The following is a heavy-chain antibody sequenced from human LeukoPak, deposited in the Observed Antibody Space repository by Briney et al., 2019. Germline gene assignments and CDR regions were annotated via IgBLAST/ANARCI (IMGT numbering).Heavy chain of an antibody. Sequence: SVKVSCKASGGTFSSYAISWVRQAPGQGLEWTGGIIPIFGTADYAQKFQGRVTITADESTSTAYMELSSLRSEDTAVYYCARVGYSSGWYLNVRGDNWFDPWGQGTLVTVSS. CDR3: ARVGYSSGWYLNVRGDNWFDP. CDR1: GGTFSSYA. J-gene: IGHJ5*02. CDR2: IIPIFGTA. D-gene: IGHD6-19*01. V-gene: IGHV1-69*13.